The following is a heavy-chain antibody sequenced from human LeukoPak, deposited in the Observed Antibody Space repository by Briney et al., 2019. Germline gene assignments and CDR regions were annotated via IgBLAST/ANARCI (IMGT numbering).Heavy chain of an antibody. V-gene: IGHV1-69*04. D-gene: IGHD3-10*01. Sequence: GGSLRLSCAASGFTFSSYAISWVRQALGQGLEWMGRIIPILGIANYAQKFQGRVTITADKSTSTAYMELSSLRSEDTAVYYCARTAPELLWFGESTAYYFDYWGQGTLVTVSS. CDR1: GFTFSSYA. CDR2: IIPILGIA. J-gene: IGHJ4*02. CDR3: ARTAPELLWFGESTAYYFDY.